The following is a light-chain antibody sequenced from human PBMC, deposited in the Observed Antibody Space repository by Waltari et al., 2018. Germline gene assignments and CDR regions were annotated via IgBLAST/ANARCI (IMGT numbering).Light chain of an antibody. CDR3: QQHGTLPAT. J-gene: IGKJ1*01. CDR1: QSVGSSS. CDR2: RAS. V-gene: IGKV3-20*01. Sequence: VLTXSPGTXSXXXGXXVXXSXRASQSVGSSSLAWYQQKPGQAPRLVIYRASRRATGIPDRFSGSGSGTDFSLTISRLEPEDFAVYYCQQHGTLPATFGQGTKVEIK.